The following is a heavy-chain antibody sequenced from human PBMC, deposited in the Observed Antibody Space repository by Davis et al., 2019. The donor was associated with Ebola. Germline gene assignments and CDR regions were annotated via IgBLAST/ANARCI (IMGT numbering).Heavy chain of an antibody. CDR3: AKDSSSQEGYYFDY. J-gene: IGHJ4*02. D-gene: IGHD1-26*01. V-gene: IGHV3-11*06. Sequence: SVKGRFTISRDNAKNSLYLQMNSLRAEDTAVYYCAKDSSSQEGYYFDYWGQGTLVTVSS.